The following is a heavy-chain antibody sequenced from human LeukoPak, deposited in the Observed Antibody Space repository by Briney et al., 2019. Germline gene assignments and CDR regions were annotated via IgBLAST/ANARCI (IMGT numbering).Heavy chain of an antibody. D-gene: IGHD2-2*01. Sequence: PGGSLRLSCAASGFTFSKHHMDWVRQAPGKGLEWVAFIRYDGSNKYYADSVKGRFTISRDNSKNTLYLQMNSLRAEDTAVYYCAKDLGDIVVVPAAKDNWFDPWGQGTLVTVSS. CDR3: AKDLGDIVVVPAAKDNWFDP. CDR1: GFTFSKHH. CDR2: IRYDGSNK. J-gene: IGHJ5*02. V-gene: IGHV3-30*02.